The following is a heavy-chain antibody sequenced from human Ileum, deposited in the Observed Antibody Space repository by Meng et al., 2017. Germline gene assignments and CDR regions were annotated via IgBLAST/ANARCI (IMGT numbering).Heavy chain of an antibody. CDR2: VSYSGTT. CDR3: ASDSSNSRFYL. CDR1: GDSVASCF. Sequence: QVLLQDSGPGLVKPSETWALTCTVSGDSVASCFWSWIRQSPGKGLEWIDYVSYSGTTNYNPSLKSRVTISVDTSTTQFSLKLTSVTAADTAMYYCASDSSNSRFYLWGRGTLVTVSS. D-gene: IGHD4-11*01. J-gene: IGHJ2*01. V-gene: IGHV4-59*02.